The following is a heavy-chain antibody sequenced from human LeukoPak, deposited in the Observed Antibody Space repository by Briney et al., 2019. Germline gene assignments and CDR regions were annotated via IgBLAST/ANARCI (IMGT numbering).Heavy chain of an antibody. CDR1: GYTFTSYY. Sequence: ASVKVSCKASGYTFTSYYMHWVRQAPGQGLEWMGWINPNSGGTNYAQKFQGRVTMTRDTSISTAYMELSRLRSDDTAVYYCARDFLYDSSGYYYYYYYYYMDVWGKGTTVTVSS. D-gene: IGHD3-22*01. J-gene: IGHJ6*03. V-gene: IGHV1-2*02. CDR3: ARDFLYDSSGYYYYYYYYYMDV. CDR2: INPNSGGT.